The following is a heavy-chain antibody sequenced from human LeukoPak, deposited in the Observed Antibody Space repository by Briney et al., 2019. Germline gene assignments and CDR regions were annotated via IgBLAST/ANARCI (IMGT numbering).Heavy chain of an antibody. V-gene: IGHV1-69*04. CDR3: ARALGGKNYFDY. D-gene: IGHD3-16*01. Sequence: ASVKVSCKASGGTFSSYAISWVRQAPGQGLEWMGRIIPILGIANYAQKFQGRVTITADKSTSTAYMELSSLRSEDTAVYYCARALGGKNYFDYWGQGTLVTVSS. CDR1: GGTFSSYA. J-gene: IGHJ4*02. CDR2: IIPILGIA.